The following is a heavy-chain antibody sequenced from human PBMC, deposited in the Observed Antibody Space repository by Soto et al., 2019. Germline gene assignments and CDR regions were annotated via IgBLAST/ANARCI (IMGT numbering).Heavy chain of an antibody. CDR2: INYSGST. CDR1: GGSFSGYY. CDR3: ARGVSGKGDSFDY. J-gene: IGHJ4*02. V-gene: IGHV4-34*01. Sequence: QVQLQQWGAGLLKPSETLSLTCAVYGGSFSGYYWSWIRQPPGKGLEWIGEINYSGSTNYNPSLKSRLTISVDTSKKQISLNLNSVTAADTAVYYCARGVSGKGDSFDYWGQATLVTVSS. D-gene: IGHD3-10*01.